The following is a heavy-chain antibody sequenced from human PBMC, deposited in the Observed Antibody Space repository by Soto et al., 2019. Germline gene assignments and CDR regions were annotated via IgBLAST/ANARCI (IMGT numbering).Heavy chain of an antibody. CDR3: AKSRDGYSFYYFYGLDV. V-gene: IGHV3-30*18. D-gene: IGHD4-4*01. CDR2: ILYDGSNT. Sequence: GGSLRLSCEASGFTFSNYGMHWVRQAPGKGLEWVAAILYDGSNTYYADSVKGRFTISRDNSKNTLYLEMNSLRPEDTAVYHCAKSRDGYSFYYFYGLDVWGQGTTVTVSS. J-gene: IGHJ6*02. CDR1: GFTFSNYG.